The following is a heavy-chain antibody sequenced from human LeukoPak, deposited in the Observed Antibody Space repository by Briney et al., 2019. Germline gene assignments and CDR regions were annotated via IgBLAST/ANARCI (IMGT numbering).Heavy chain of an antibody. D-gene: IGHD3-22*01. CDR1: GFTFSSYA. CDR3: AKVGYYYDSSGYYPLFDY. CDR2: ISGSGGST. Sequence: GGSLRLSCAASGFTFSSYAVSWVRQAPGKGLEWVSAISGSGGSTYYADSVKGRFTISRDNSKNTLYLQMNSLRAEDTAVYYCAKVGYYYDSSGYYPLFDYWGQGTLVTVSS. J-gene: IGHJ4*02. V-gene: IGHV3-23*01.